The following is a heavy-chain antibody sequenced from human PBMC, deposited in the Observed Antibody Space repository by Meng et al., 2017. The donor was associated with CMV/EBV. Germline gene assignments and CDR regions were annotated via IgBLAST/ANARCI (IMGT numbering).Heavy chain of an antibody. CDR1: GFTFGDYA. CDR2: IRSKAYGGTT. J-gene: IGHJ5*02. V-gene: IGHV3-49*04. CDR3: ARDHGGVVPAYWFDP. D-gene: IGHD2-2*01. Sequence: GESLKISCTASGFTFGDYAMSWVRQAPGKGLEWVGFIRSKAYGGTTEYAASVKGRFTISRDDSKSIAYLQMNSLKTEDTAVYYCARDHGGVVPAYWFDPWGQGTLVTVSS.